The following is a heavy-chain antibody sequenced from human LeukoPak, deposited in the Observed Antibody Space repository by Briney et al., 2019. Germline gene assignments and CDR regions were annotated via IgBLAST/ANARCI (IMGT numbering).Heavy chain of an antibody. V-gene: IGHV4-59*12. CDR1: VGSISSYY. CDR3: ARVPLRSSSDYFDQ. J-gene: IGHJ4*02. D-gene: IGHD2-2*01. CDR2: IYYSGST. Sequence: SETLSLTCVDSVGSISSYYWSRIRQPPGKGLGRMGHIYYSGSTNYNPSLKSRVTISVDTSKNQFSLQLTSVTAADTAVYYCARVPLRSSSDYFDQWGQGALVSVSS.